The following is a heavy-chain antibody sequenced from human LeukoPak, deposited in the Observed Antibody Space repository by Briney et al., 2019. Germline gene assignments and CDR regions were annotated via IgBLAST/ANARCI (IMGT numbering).Heavy chain of an antibody. Sequence: GGSLRLSCAASGFTFSSYGMHWVRQAPGKGLEWVAVISYDGSNKYYADSVKGRFTISRDNSKNTLYLQMNSLRAEDTAVYYCAKTPEQTLLLDYWGQGTLVTVSP. J-gene: IGHJ4*02. V-gene: IGHV3-30*18. CDR1: GFTFSSYG. CDR3: AKTPEQTLLLDY. D-gene: IGHD2-15*01. CDR2: ISYDGSNK.